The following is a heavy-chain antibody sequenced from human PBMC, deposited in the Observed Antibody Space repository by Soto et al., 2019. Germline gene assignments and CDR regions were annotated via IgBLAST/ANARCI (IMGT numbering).Heavy chain of an antibody. CDR3: AANYFYDSSGRYFQY. V-gene: IGHV3-23*01. Sequence: GGSLRLSCAASGLSFSNYAMSWVRQAPGKGLEWVSGISGSGRSTYYADSVKGRFTISRDNSKNTLYLQMKSLRAEDTAVYYCAANYFYDSSGRYFQYWGQGTLVT. CDR1: GLSFSNYA. CDR2: ISGSGRST. J-gene: IGHJ1*01. D-gene: IGHD3-22*01.